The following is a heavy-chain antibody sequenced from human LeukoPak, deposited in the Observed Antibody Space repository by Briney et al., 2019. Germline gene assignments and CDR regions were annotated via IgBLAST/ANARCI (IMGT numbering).Heavy chain of an antibody. D-gene: IGHD6-13*01. CDR3: ARLRGQQLVSGRFDP. V-gene: IGHV4-39*01. J-gene: IGHJ5*02. CDR1: GGSISSSSYY. CDR2: IYYSGST. Sequence: PSETLSLTCTVSGGSISSSSYYWGWIRQPPGKGLEWIGSIYYSGSTYYNPSLNCRVTISVDTSKNQFSLKLSSVTAADTAVYYCARLRGQQLVSGRFDPWGQGTLVTVSS.